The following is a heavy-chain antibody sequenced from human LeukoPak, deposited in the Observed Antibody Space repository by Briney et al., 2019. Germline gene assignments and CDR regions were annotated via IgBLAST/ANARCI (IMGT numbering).Heavy chain of an antibody. D-gene: IGHD6-13*01. J-gene: IGHJ4*02. Sequence: PSETMSLTCTVAGGSISSSSYYWGWIRQPPGKGLEWIGSIYYSGSTYYNPSLKIRVTISVDTSKNQFSLKLSSVTAADTAVYYCARLGDSSSSWAYFDYWGQGTLVTVSS. V-gene: IGHV4-39*01. CDR3: ARLGDSSSSWAYFDY. CDR2: IYYSGST. CDR1: GGSISSSSYY.